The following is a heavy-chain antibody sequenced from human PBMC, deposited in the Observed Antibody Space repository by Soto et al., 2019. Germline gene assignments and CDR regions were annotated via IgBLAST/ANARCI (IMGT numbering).Heavy chain of an antibody. Sequence: VGSLRLSCAASGFTFSTYWMNWVRQAPGKGLEWVANIKQDGSEKYYVDSVKGRFAISRDNAKDSLFLQMNNLRAEDTAVYYCVRDWSTFWGMDVWGQGTTVTVSS. CDR1: GFTFSTYW. CDR3: VRDWSTFWGMDV. CDR2: IKQDGSEK. J-gene: IGHJ6*02. V-gene: IGHV3-7*01.